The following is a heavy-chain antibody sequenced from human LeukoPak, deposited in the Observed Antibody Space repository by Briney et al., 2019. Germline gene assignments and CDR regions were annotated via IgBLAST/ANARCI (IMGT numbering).Heavy chain of an antibody. D-gene: IGHD4-17*01. CDR2: IYYSGTT. CDR1: GGSISYYY. V-gene: IGHV4-59*01. Sequence: SETLSLTCTVSGGSISYYYWGWTGQSPGRGRGGIGYIYYSGTTNYNPSLKSRVTISVDTSKNQFSLQLRSVTAADTAVYYCAREDPQTTVPEGMDVWGQGTTVTVSS. CDR3: AREDPQTTVPEGMDV. J-gene: IGHJ6*02.